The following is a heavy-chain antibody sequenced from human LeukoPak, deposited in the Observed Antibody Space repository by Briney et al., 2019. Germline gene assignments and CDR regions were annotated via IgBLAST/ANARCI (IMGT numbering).Heavy chain of an antibody. J-gene: IGHJ1*01. V-gene: IGHV1-2*02. CDR1: GYTFTGYY. Sequence: WASVTVSCKASGYTFTGYYMHWVRQAPGQGLEWMGWTNPNSGGTNYAQKFQGRVTMTRDTSISTAYMELSRLRSDDTAVYYCAREIGSWELRYFQHWGQGTLVTVSS. CDR3: AREIGSWELRYFQH. CDR2: TNPNSGGT. D-gene: IGHD1-26*01.